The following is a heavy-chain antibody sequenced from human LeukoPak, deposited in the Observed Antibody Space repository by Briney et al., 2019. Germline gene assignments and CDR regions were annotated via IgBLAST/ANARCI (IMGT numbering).Heavy chain of an antibody. D-gene: IGHD4-23*01. CDR1: GYTFVTYG. CDR2: INPHKGNT. CDR3: ARDKKFVGWHHGNSVGY. Sequence: RASVKVSCKASGYTFVTYGISWVRQAPGQGLEWMGWINPHKGNTNYVQKFQDRVTMTTDTSSSTAYMELRSLRSDDTAVYYCARDKKFVGWHHGNSVGYWGQGTLVTVSS. V-gene: IGHV1-18*01. J-gene: IGHJ4*02.